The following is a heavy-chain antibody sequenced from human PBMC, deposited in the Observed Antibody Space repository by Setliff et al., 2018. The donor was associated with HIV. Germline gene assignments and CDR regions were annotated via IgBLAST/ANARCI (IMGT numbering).Heavy chain of an antibody. CDR3: ARGTTATDYYYYMDV. CDR1: GYTFTDYY. D-gene: IGHD4-17*01. V-gene: IGHV1-69-2*01. Sequence: ASVKVSCKASGYTFTDYYMHGVQQAPGKGLEWMGRVEPQHGETIFAGKFQGRVTITADTSTDTAYMELSSLRSEDTAVYFCARGTTATDYYYYMDVWVKGTSVTVSS. J-gene: IGHJ6*03. CDR2: VEPQHGET.